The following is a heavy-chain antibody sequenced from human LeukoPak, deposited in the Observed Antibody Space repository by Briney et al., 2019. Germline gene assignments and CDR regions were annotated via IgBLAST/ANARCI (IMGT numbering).Heavy chain of an antibody. V-gene: IGHV3-21*01. CDR1: GFSFSSYG. Sequence: GGSLRLSCAASGFSFSSYGVSWVRQGPGQGLEWVSSISSSSSNTHYADSVKGRFTISRDNAKNSLYLQMNSLRDEDTAVYYCVYGDNRGYWGQGTLVTVSS. CDR2: ISSSSSNT. D-gene: IGHD4-17*01. J-gene: IGHJ4*02. CDR3: VYGDNRGY.